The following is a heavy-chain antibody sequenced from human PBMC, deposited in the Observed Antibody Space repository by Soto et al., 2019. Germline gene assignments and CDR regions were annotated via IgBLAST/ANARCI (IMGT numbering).Heavy chain of an antibody. CDR3: AKGRRYDFWSGYYDHYYYYYGMDV. Sequence: PGGSLRLSCAASGFTFSSYAMSWVRQAPGKGLEWVSAISGSGGSTYYADSVKGRFTISRDNSKNTLFLQMNSLRAEDTAVYYCAKGRRYDFWSGYYDHYYYYYGMDVWGQGTTVTVSS. CDR2: ISGSGGST. V-gene: IGHV3-23*01. J-gene: IGHJ6*02. D-gene: IGHD3-3*01. CDR1: GFTFSSYA.